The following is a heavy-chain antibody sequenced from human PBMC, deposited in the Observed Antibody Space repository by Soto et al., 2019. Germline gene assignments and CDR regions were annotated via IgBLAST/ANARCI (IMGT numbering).Heavy chain of an antibody. J-gene: IGHJ4*02. D-gene: IGHD6-13*01. CDR3: ENLLFEAAGPYFDY. CDR1: GFTFSSYG. V-gene: IGHV3-30*18. Sequence: GGSLRLSCAASGFTFSSYGMHWVRQAPGKGLEWVAVISYDGSNKYYADSVKGRFTISRDNSKNTLYLQMNSLRAEDTAVYYCENLLFEAAGPYFDYWGQGTLVTVSS. CDR2: ISYDGSNK.